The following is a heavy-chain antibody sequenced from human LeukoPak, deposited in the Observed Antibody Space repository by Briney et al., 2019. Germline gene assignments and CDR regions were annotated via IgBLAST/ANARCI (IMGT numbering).Heavy chain of an antibody. D-gene: IGHD2-15*01. CDR1: GGSISSYY. CDR2: IYYSGST. J-gene: IGHJ3*02. Sequence: SETLSLTFTVSGGSISSYYWSWIRQPPGKGLEWIGYIYYSGSTNYNPSLKSRVTISVDTSKNQLSLKLSSVTAADTAVYYCARSHCSGGSCYTAAFDIWGQGTMVTVSS. CDR3: ARSHCSGGSCYTAAFDI. V-gene: IGHV4-59*08.